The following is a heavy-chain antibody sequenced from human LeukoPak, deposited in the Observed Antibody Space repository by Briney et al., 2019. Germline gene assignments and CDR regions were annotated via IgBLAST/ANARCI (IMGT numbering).Heavy chain of an antibody. J-gene: IGHJ4*02. V-gene: IGHV3-23*01. Sequence: GGSLRLSCTSSGFSFSDYAMNWVRQAPGKGLEWVSCIRGNSGMRFYSDSVGGRFTISRDNSKNTVYLQMDSLRVDDTAVYFCAKDQEDRGYPSSFDFWGQGTLVTVSS. CDR3: AKDQEDRGYPSSFDF. CDR2: IRGNSGMR. CDR1: GFSFSDYA. D-gene: IGHD2-15*01.